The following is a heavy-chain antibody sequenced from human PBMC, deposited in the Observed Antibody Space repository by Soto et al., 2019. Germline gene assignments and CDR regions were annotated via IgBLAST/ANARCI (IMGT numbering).Heavy chain of an antibody. V-gene: IGHV4-59*03. CDR1: GGSISDYQ. CDR3: ARMRGLGEISPYFDY. J-gene: IGHJ4*02. CDR2: IYYSERT. D-gene: IGHD3-16*02. Sequence: QVQLQESGPGLVKPSETRSLTCTVSGGSISDYQWDWIRQSPGKGLEWIGYIYYSERTNYNPSLKSRLTISLDTSTKQFSLSLRVVTAADTAVYYCARMRGLGEISPYFDYRGQGTLVTVSS.